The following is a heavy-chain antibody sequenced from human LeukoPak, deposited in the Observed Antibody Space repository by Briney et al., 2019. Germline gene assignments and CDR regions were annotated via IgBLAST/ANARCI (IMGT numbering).Heavy chain of an antibody. Sequence: GGSLRLSGAASGFTFSSYAMSWVRQAPGKGLEWVSAISGSGGSTYYADSVKGRFTISRDNSKNTLYLQMNSLRAEDTAVYYCASMPYGIVDYWGQGTLVTVSS. CDR3: ASMPYGIVDY. CDR1: GFTFSSYA. CDR2: ISGSGGST. J-gene: IGHJ4*02. D-gene: IGHD1-26*01. V-gene: IGHV3-23*01.